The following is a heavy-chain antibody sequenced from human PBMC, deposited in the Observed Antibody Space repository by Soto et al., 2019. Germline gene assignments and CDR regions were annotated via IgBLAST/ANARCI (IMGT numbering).Heavy chain of an antibody. CDR2: TYYRTKWYN. V-gene: IGHV6-1*01. J-gene: IGHJ4*01. D-gene: IGHD5-18*01. CDR1: GDSVSSNCSA. CDR3: ARSRVAKDSAGFDL. Sequence: PSQTISLTCAISGDSVSSNCSACNSLRQSPKRGVEWLGRTYYRTKWYNDSSVSVKSRITINPDTSKTQFSLQLNSVTPEDTAVYYFARSRVAKDSAGFDLWGQGTPVTVSS.